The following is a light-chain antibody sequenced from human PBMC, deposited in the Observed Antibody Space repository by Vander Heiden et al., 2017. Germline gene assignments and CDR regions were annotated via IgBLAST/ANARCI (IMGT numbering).Light chain of an antibody. CDR1: QSVSSY. J-gene: IGKJ4*01. Sequence: EIVLTQSPATLSLSPGERATLSCRASQSVSSYLAWYQHRPGQAPSLLIYNASNRATGIPARFSGSGSGTGFTLTISSLEPEDFAVYYCQQRSNWPLTFGGGTKVEIK. V-gene: IGKV3-11*01. CDR3: QQRSNWPLT. CDR2: NAS.